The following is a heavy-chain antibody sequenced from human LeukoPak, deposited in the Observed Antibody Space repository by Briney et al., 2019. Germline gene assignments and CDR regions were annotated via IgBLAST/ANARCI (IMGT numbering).Heavy chain of an antibody. CDR2: IYHSGST. J-gene: IGHJ6*03. D-gene: IGHD5-18*01. Sequence: PSETLSLTCTVSGYSISSGCYWGWIRQPPGKGLEWIGSIYHSGSTYYNPSLKSRVTISVDTSKNQFSLKLSSVTAADTAVYYCARRTANYYYYYYMDVWGKGTTVTVSS. CDR1: GYSISSGCY. V-gene: IGHV4-38-2*02. CDR3: ARRTANYYYYYYMDV.